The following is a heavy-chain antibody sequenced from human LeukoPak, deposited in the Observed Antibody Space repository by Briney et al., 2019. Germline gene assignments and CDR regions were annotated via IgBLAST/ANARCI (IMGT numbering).Heavy chain of an antibody. CDR1: GDSISNYY. V-gene: IGHV4-59*08. CDR3: ARPPVLDY. CDR2: IYYSGST. Sequence: SETLSLTCTVSGDSISNYYWTWIRQPPGKGLEWIGYIYYSGSTNYNPSLKSRVTISVDTLKNQFSLNLASVTAADTAVYYCARPPVLDYWGQGTLVTVSA. J-gene: IGHJ4*02.